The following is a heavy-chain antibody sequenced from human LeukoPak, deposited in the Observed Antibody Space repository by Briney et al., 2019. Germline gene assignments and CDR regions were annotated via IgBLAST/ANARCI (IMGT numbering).Heavy chain of an antibody. J-gene: IGHJ4*02. Sequence: GGYLRFSCAASGFTVSSNYMSWVRQAPGKGLEGVSIIYSGGSTYLADSVKGRFTISRDNSKNTLYLQMNSLRAEDTALYYCARVPVASWIQLDSWGQGTLVTVSS. CDR3: ARVPVASWIQLDS. CDR2: IYSGGST. D-gene: IGHD6-13*01. CDR1: GFTVSSNY. V-gene: IGHV3-53*01.